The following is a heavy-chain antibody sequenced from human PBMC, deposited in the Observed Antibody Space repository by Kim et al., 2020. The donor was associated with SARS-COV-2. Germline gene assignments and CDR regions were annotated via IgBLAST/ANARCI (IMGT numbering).Heavy chain of an antibody. V-gene: IGHV1-69*13. J-gene: IGHJ5*02. Sequence: SVKVSCKASGGTFSSYAISWVRQAPGQGLEWMGGIIPIFGTANYAQKFQGRVTITADESTSTAYMELSSLRSEDTAVYYCARDNIGAGTLFGWFDPWGQGTLVTVSS. CDR2: IIPIFGTA. CDR3: ARDNIGAGTLFGWFDP. CDR1: GGTFSSYA. D-gene: IGHD6-13*01.